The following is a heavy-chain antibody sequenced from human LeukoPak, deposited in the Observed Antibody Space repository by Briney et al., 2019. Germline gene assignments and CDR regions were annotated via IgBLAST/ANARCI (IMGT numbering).Heavy chain of an antibody. D-gene: IGHD3-16*01. CDR3: AKSIGVVNNFDY. J-gene: IGHJ4*02. CDR2: ISGSGGGT. CDR1: GFTFSSYA. Sequence: GGSLRLSCAVSGFTFSSYAMNWVRQAPGKGLEWVSGISGSGGGTYYADSVEGRFTISRDNSNNTLYLQMNSLRAEDTAVYYCAKSIGVVNNFDYWGQGTLVTVSS. V-gene: IGHV3-23*01.